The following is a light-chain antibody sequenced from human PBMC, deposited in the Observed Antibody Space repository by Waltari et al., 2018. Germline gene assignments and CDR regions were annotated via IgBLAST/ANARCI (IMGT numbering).Light chain of an antibody. CDR3: ATWDDRLTGVV. CDR1: NSNIGSNS. CDR2: SND. V-gene: IGLV1-44*01. Sequence: QSLLPQPPSASATPGQSVTISCSASNSNIGSNSVTWYQKRPGRGPKLLIYSNDRRPSGVPDRFSGSKSGTSASLAISGLQSEDEADYYCATWDDRLTGVVFGGGTKVTVL. J-gene: IGLJ3*02.